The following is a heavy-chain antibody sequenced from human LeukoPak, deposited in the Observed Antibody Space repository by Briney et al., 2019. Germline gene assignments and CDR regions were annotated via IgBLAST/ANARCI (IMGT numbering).Heavy chain of an antibody. CDR3: ARRLNCAPSTLRYFDWLARCNWFDP. J-gene: IGHJ5*02. Sequence: PSETLSLTCAVYGGSFSGYYWSWIRQPPGKGLEWIGEINHSGSTNYNPSLKSRVTISVDTSKNQFSLKLSSVTAADTAVYYCARRLNCAPSTLRYFDWLARCNWFDPWGQGTLVTVSS. CDR1: GGSFSGYY. CDR2: INHSGST. V-gene: IGHV4-34*01. D-gene: IGHD3-9*01.